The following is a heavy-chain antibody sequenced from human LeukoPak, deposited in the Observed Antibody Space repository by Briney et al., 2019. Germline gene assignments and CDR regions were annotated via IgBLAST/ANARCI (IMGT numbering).Heavy chain of an antibody. CDR1: GGSVSSASYY. Sequence: PSETLSLTCTVSGGSVSSASYYWSWIRQPPGKGLEWIGFIYYSGRTNYNPSLKSRVTISVDTSKNQFSLKLSSVTAADTAVYYCARGPHIQLWSAFDYWGQGTLVTVSS. V-gene: IGHV4-61*01. D-gene: IGHD5-18*01. J-gene: IGHJ4*02. CDR2: IYYSGRT. CDR3: ARGPHIQLWSAFDY.